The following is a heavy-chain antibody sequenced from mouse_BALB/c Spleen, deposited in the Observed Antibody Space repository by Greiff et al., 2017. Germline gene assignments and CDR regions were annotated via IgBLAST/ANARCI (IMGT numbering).Heavy chain of an antibody. Sequence: QVQLQQSAAELAIPGASVKMSCKASGYTFTSYTMHWVKQRPGQGLEWIGYINPSSGYTEYNQKFKDKTTLTADKSSSTAYMQLSSLTSEDSAVYYCASSYYYGSNFDYWGQGTTLTVSS. CDR2: INPSSGYT. CDR3: ASSYYYGSNFDY. D-gene: IGHD1-1*01. V-gene: IGHV1-4*02. CDR1: GYTFTSYT. J-gene: IGHJ2*01.